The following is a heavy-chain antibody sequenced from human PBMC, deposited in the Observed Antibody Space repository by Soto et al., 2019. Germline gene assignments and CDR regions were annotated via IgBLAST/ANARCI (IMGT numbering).Heavy chain of an antibody. Sequence: SETLSLTCSVSGVAMTYGVDYFWSWIRQSPGKGLEWIGYIYYTGITHLNPSLKSRLTMAVDTSKNEFSLKLTSVSAADTADYFCAREERKGIISWFGPWGQGTPVTVSS. V-gene: IGHV4-30-4*01. D-gene: IGHD2-21*01. J-gene: IGHJ5*02. CDR2: IYYTGIT. CDR3: AREERKGIISWFGP. CDR1: GVAMTYGVDYF.